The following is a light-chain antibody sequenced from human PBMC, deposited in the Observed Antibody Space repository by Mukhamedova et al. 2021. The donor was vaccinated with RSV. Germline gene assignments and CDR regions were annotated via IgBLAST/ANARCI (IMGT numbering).Light chain of an antibody. CDR2: DAS. J-gene: IGKJ1*01. CDR3: QHYDSLPWT. V-gene: IGKV1-33*01. Sequence: WYQRRVHGKAPKLLISDASHLKTGVPARFSGTGSGTEFTLTISSLQPEDFATYFCQHYDSLPWTFGQGTKVEV.